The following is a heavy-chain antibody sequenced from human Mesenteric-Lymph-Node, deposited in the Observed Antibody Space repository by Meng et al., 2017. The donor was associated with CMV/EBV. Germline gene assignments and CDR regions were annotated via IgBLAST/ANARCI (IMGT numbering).Heavy chain of an antibody. CDR2: INPNSGGT. J-gene: IGHJ2*01. Sequence: ASVKVSCKASGYTFTGYYMHWVRQAPGQGLEWMGWINPNSGGTNYAQKFQGRVTMTRDTSISTAYMELSRLRSDDTAVYYCARGRDTSAWYFDLWGRGTLVTVSS. V-gene: IGHV1-2*02. CDR1: GYTFTGYY. CDR3: ARGRDTSAWYFDL.